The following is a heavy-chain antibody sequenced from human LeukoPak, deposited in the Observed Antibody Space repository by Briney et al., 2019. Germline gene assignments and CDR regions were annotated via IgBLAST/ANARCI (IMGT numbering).Heavy chain of an antibody. V-gene: IGHV1-3*01. CDR1: GYTFTSYA. CDR2: INAGNGNT. Sequence: ASVKVSCKASGYTFTSYAMHWVRQAPGQRLEWMGWINAGNGNTKYSQKFQGRVTITRDTSASTAYMELSSLRSEDTAVYYCARELLWFGELVSWPRGDYGYWGQGTLVTVSS. J-gene: IGHJ4*02. CDR3: ARELLWFGELVSWPRGDYGY. D-gene: IGHD3-10*01.